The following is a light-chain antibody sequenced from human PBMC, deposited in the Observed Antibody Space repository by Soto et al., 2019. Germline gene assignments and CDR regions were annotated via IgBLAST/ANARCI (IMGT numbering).Light chain of an antibody. CDR2: EAY. CDR3: CSNAVGSTYV. CDR1: STDVGSHKL. Sequence: QSVLTQPACVSVSPAQSIAISCTGSSTDVGSHKLVSWYQQYPGNAPKLIIFEAYKRPSGVSNRFSGSKSGSTASLTIFGLQAEDEADYYCCSNAVGSTYVFGTGTKVTVL. V-gene: IGLV2-23*01. J-gene: IGLJ1*01.